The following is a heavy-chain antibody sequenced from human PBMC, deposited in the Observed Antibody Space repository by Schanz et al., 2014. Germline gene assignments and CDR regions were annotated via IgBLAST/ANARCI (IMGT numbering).Heavy chain of an antibody. CDR3: AREEGWGIAAAGRKHYYYGMDV. CDR2: ISYDGSNK. Sequence: VQLLESGGGLVQPGGSLRLSCAAYGFTLSSYAMHWVRQAPGKGLEWVAVISYDGSNKYYADSVKGRFTISRDNAKNSLYLQMNSLRAEDTAVYYCAREEGWGIAAAGRKHYYYGMDVWGQGTTVTVSS. D-gene: IGHD6-13*01. CDR1: GFTLSSYA. V-gene: IGHV3-30-3*01. J-gene: IGHJ6*02.